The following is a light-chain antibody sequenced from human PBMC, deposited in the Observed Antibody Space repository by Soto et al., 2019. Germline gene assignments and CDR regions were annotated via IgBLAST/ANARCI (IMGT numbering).Light chain of an antibody. CDR2: EVT. Sequence: QSALTQPPSASGFPGQSVTISCTGTSSDVGYYDYVFWYQQHPGKAPKLVIYEVTKRPSGVPDRVSASKSGNTASLTVSGLRAEDEADYYCSSYAGSNNFVVGSGTKV. J-gene: IGLJ1*01. CDR3: SSYAGSNNFV. V-gene: IGLV2-8*01. CDR1: SSDVGYYDY.